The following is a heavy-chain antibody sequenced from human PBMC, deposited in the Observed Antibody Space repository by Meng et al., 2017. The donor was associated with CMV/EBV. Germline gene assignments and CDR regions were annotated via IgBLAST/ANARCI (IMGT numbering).Heavy chain of an antibody. V-gene: IGHV3-23*01. J-gene: IGHJ5*02. CDR3: EKGYCSSTSSSPNWFDP. CDR1: FSFISYA. Sequence: FSFISYAISRVRRAREEALKWVSAISGSSGSTYYTDYVKARFTISRDTSKNTLYLQMNSLNAVDTAVYYCEKGYCSSTSSSPNWFDPWGQGTLVTVSS. CDR2: ISGSSGST. D-gene: IGHD2-2*01.